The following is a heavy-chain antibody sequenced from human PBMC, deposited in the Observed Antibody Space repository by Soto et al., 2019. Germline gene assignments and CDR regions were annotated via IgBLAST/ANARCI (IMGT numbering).Heavy chain of an antibody. Sequence: PWETLSLTCTVSGGSISSSIYYWGWIRHPPGKGLEWIGSIYYIGSTYYNQSLKSRVTISVYTSKNQFSLKLSSVTAADTAVYYCGKHGGSGSDYKNYYYYGMDVWGQGTTMTV. CDR2: IYYIGST. D-gene: IGHD3-10*01. J-gene: IGHJ6*02. V-gene: IGHV4-39*01. CDR3: GKHGGSGSDYKNYYYYGMDV. CDR1: GGSISSSIYY.